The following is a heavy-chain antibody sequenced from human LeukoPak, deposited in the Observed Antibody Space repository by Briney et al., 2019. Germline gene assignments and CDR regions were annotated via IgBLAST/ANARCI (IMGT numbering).Heavy chain of an antibody. Sequence: SETLSLTCTVSGGSISSSSYSWGWIRQPPGKGLEWIGSLSYGGSTYYNPSLNSRVTISVDTSKNQFSLKVNSVTAADTAIYYCARGYSIDYWGQGTLVTVSS. CDR1: GGSISSSSYS. D-gene: IGHD1-26*01. J-gene: IGHJ4*02. V-gene: IGHV4-39*07. CDR3: ARGYSIDY. CDR2: LSYGGST.